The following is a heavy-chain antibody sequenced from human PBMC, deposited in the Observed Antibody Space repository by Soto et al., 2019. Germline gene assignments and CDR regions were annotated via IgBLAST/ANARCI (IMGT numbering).Heavy chain of an antibody. CDR1: GGSFSGYY. D-gene: IGHD3-3*01. Sequence: SETLSLTCAVYGGSFSGYYWSWIRQPPGRGLEWIGEINHSGSTNYNPSLKSRVTISVDTSKNQFSLKLSSVTAADTAVYYCARGGGITIFGVVRLGWFDPWGQGTLVTVSS. CDR3: ARGGGITIFGVVRLGWFDP. V-gene: IGHV4-34*01. J-gene: IGHJ5*02. CDR2: INHSGST.